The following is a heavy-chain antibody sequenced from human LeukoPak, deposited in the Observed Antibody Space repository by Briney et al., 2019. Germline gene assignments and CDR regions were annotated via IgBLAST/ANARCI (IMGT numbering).Heavy chain of an antibody. CDR1: GCTFTTSD. CDR2: MNPNSGNA. CDR3: ARGSSRSFDI. J-gene: IGHJ3*02. D-gene: IGHD3-10*01. V-gene: IGHV1-8*01. Sequence: GASVKVSCKASGCTFTTSDINWVRQAPGQGLQWMGWMNPNSGNAVYAQKFQGRVTMTRSTSINTACMELSSLRSEDTAVYYCARGSSRSFDIWGLGTMVTVSS.